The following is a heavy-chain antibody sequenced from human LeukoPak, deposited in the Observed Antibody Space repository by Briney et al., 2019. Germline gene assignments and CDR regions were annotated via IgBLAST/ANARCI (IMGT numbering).Heavy chain of an antibody. J-gene: IGHJ4*02. D-gene: IGHD6-13*01. CDR1: GFTVSSNY. CDR3: ARRGAAAGTPFDC. V-gene: IGHV3-66*04. CDR2: IYSGGST. Sequence: GGSLRLSCAASGFTVSSNYMSWVCQAPGKGLEWVSVIYSGGSTYYADSVKGRFTISRDNSKNTLYLQMNSLRAEDTAVYYCARRGAAAGTPFDCWGQGTLVTVSS.